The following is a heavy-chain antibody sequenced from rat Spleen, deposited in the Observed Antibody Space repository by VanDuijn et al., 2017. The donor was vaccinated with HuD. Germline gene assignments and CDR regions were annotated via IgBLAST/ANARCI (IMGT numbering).Heavy chain of an antibody. CDR2: ISTSGGHT. CDR1: GFTFSNSY. Sequence: EVQLVESGGGLVQPGRSLKLSCAASGFTFSNSYMAWVRQAPTKGLEWVASISTSGGHTYYRDSVKGRFTLSRDNAKSTLYLQMDSLRSEDTATYYCARPDYGYPFAYWGQGTLVTVST. J-gene: IGHJ3*01. V-gene: IGHV5-25*01. D-gene: IGHD1-7*01. CDR3: ARPDYGYPFAY.